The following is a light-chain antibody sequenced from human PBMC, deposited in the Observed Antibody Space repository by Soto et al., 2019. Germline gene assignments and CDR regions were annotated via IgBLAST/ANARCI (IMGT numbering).Light chain of an antibody. CDR3: AAWGDSMKV. CDR2: KNN. CDR1: SSNIGSNY. Sequence: QSVLTQPPSASGTPGQTVTISCSGSSSNIGSNYVYWYQQFPGTAPKLLIYKNNQRPSGVPDRFSGSKSGTSASLAISGLRSEDEADYYCAAWGDSMKVFVTGTKVTVL. V-gene: IGLV1-47*01. J-gene: IGLJ1*01.